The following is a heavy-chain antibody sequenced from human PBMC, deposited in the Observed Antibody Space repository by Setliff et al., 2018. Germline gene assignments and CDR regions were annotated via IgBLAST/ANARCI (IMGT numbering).Heavy chain of an antibody. CDR2: ISAYNGNT. J-gene: IGHJ4*02. Sequence: ASVKVSCKASGYTFTSYGISWVRQAPGQGLEWMGWISAYNGNTNYAQKLQGRGTMNTDTSTSTAYMELRSLRSDDTAVYYCARDSPHWDVVVTADYWGQGTLVTVSS. CDR1: GYTFTSYG. V-gene: IGHV1-18*01. CDR3: ARDSPHWDVVVTADY. D-gene: IGHD2-21*02.